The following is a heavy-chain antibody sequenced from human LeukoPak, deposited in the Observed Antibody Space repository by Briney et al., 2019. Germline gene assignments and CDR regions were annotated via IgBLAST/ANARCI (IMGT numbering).Heavy chain of an antibody. D-gene: IGHD1-7*01. CDR3: ARARTNDYYYYYMDV. Sequence: SVKVSCKASGGTFSSYAISWVRQAPGQGLEWMGGIIPIFGTANYAQKFQGRATITTDESTSTAYMELSSLRSEDTAVYYCARARTNDYYYYYMDVWGKGTTVTVSS. CDR2: IIPIFGTA. J-gene: IGHJ6*03. V-gene: IGHV1-69*05. CDR1: GGTFSSYA.